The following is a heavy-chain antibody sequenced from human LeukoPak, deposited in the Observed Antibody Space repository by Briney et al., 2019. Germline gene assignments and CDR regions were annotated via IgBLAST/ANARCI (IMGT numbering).Heavy chain of an antibody. CDR3: GGGVPTTL. Sequence: GRCLRLSCAASGFSFCSYDMNWVRQAPGKGLEWVSYISSSASTIYYVDSVRGRFAISRDSAKNSLYLQMSSLRAEDTAVYYCGGGVPTTLWGQGTLVTVSS. D-gene: IGHD1-26*01. CDR1: GFSFCSYD. J-gene: IGHJ4*02. CDR2: ISSSASTI. V-gene: IGHV3-48*03.